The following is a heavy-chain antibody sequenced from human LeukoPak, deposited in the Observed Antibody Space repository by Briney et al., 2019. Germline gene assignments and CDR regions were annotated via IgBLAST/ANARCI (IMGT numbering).Heavy chain of an antibody. J-gene: IGHJ6*02. D-gene: IGHD3-22*01. V-gene: IGHV1-18*01. Sequence: ASVKVSCKASGYTFTSYGISWVRQAPGQGLEWMGWISAYNGNTNYAQKLQGRVTMTTDTSTSTAYMELRSLRSDDTAVYYCARVSTYYYDSSGYPYYYGMDVWGQGTTVTVSS. CDR3: ARVSTYYYDSSGYPYYYGMDV. CDR1: GYTFTSYG. CDR2: ISAYNGNT.